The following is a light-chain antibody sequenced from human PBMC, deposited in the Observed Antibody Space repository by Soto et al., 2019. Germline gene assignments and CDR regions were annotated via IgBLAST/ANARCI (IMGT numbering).Light chain of an antibody. CDR2: AAS. Sequence: AIRMTQSPSSFSASTVYRVTITCWASQGISSYLAWYQQKPGKAPKLLIYAASTLQSGVPSRFSGSGSGTDFTLTISCLQSEDFATYYCQQYYSYPPTFGQGTKVDIK. V-gene: IGKV1-8*01. CDR3: QQYYSYPPT. CDR1: QGISSY. J-gene: IGKJ1*01.